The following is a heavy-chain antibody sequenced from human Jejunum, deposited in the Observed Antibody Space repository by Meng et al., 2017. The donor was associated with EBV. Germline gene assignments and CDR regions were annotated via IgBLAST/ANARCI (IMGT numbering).Heavy chain of an antibody. V-gene: IGHV4-34*01. CDR3: ARLGGYASGTYYPIDP. J-gene: IGHJ5*02. Sequence: QGELEPGGVGLLEPWETLSLTSALNGGSFSDYYWTRNRQPPGKGLEWIGEINHVGGAIYNPSLKSRVTISVDTSKNQFSPKLSSVPAADTAVYYCARLGGYASGTYYPIDPWGQGTLVTVSS. CDR2: INHVGGA. CDR1: GGSFSDYY. D-gene: IGHD3-10*01.